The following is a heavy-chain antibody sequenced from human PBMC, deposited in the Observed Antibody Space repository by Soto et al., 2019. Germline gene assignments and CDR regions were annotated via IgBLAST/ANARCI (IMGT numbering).Heavy chain of an antibody. CDR3: ERGKNRSPGGVLDV. J-gene: IGHJ6*04. CDR1: GFNFPTFW. CDR2: IYPDDSDT. V-gene: IGHV5-51*01. D-gene: IGHD3-10*01. Sequence: GESLKISCKHSGFNFPTFWIAWVRQMPGKGLEWMGTIYPDDSDTRYSPSFQGQVTISADKSIQTAYLQWGSLKASDSALYYCERGKNRSPGGVLDVWGKGTPVTVSS.